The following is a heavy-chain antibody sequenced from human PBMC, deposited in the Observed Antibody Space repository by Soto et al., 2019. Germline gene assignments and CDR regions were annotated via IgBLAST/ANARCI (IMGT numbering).Heavy chain of an antibody. V-gene: IGHV4-31*03. D-gene: IGHD2-2*01. J-gene: IGHJ3*02. CDR2: IYYSGST. CDR1: GGSISSGGYY. Sequence: SETLSLTCTVSGGSISSGGYYWSWIRQHPGKGLEWIGYIYYSGSTYYNPSLKSRVTISVDTSKNQFSLKLSSVTAADTAVYYCARDHRLQGCSSTSCYQAFDIWGQGTMVTVSS. CDR3: ARDHRLQGCSSTSCYQAFDI.